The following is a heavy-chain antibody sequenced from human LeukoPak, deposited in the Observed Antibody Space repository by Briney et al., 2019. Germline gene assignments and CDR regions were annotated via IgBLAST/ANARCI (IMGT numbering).Heavy chain of an antibody. CDR2: IYYSGST. J-gene: IGHJ4*02. CDR3: ASSSGWYYFDY. V-gene: IGHV4-59*12. CDR1: GGSISSYY. Sequence: SETLSLTCTVSGGSISSYYWSWIRQPPGKGLEWIGYIYYSGSTNYNPSLKSRVTISVDTSKNQFSLKLSSVAAADTAVYYCASSSGWYYFDYWGQGTLVTVSS. D-gene: IGHD6-19*01.